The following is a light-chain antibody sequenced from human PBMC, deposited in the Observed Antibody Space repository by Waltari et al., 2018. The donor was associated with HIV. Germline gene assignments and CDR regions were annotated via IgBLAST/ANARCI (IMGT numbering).Light chain of an antibody. CDR3: AAWDDSLNGWV. CDR2: TNK. Sequence: QSVLTQPPSASGTPGQRVTIPCSGRSSTLGRTTVNWYHQLPGTAPKLLIYTNKQGPAVVPDRFSGSKSVTSASLAISGLQAEDEADYYCAAWDDSLNGWVFGGGTKLTVL. J-gene: IGLJ3*02. V-gene: IGLV1-44*01. CDR1: SSTLGRTT.